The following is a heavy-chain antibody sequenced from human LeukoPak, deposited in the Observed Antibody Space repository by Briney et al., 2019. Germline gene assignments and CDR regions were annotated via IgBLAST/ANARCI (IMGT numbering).Heavy chain of an antibody. D-gene: IGHD3-22*01. J-gene: IGHJ4*02. CDR1: GFTFSSYS. CDR2: ISSSSSYI. Sequence: PGGSLRLSCAASGFTFSSYSMNWVRQAPGKGLEWVSSISSSSSYIYYADSVKGRFTISRDNAKNSLYLQMNSLRAEDTAVYYCARETHYYDSSGPNFDYWGQGTLVTVSS. CDR3: ARETHYYDSSGPNFDY. V-gene: IGHV3-21*01.